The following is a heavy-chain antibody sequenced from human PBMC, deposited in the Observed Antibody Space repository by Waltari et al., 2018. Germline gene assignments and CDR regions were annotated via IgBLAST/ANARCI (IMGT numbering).Heavy chain of an antibody. CDR3: ARGEEWELLTANFDY. V-gene: IGHV3-48*04. CDR1: GCTFSCAS. CDR2: ISSSSSTI. J-gene: IGHJ4*02. Sequence: EVQLVESGGGLVQPGGSVRLSCAASGCTFSCASMNWVRPAPGKGLEWVSYISSSSSTIFYADSVKGRFTISRDNAKNSLYLQMNSLRAEDTAVYYCARGEEWELLTANFDYWGQGTLVTVSS. D-gene: IGHD1-26*01.